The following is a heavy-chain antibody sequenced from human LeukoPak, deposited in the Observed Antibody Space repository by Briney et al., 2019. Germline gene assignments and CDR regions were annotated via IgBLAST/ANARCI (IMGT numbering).Heavy chain of an antibody. D-gene: IGHD4-11*01. CDR2: IKSKTDGGTT. Sequence: GGSLRLSCTASGFTFRDYYVTWIRQAPGKGLEWVGRIKSKTDGGTTDYAAPVKGRFTISREDSKNTLYLQMNSLKTEDTAVYYCTTYVGAYSNWGDYYYYYMDVWGKGTTVTVSS. CDR3: TTYVGAYSNWGDYYYYYMDV. J-gene: IGHJ6*03. V-gene: IGHV3-15*01. CDR1: GFTFRDYY.